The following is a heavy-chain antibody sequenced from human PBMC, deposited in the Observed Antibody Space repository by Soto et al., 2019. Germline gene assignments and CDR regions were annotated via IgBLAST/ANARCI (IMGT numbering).Heavy chain of an antibody. V-gene: IGHV4-31*03. Sequence: QVQLQESGPGLVKPSQTLSLTCTVSGGSISSGGYYWSWIRQHPGKGLEWIGYIYYSGSTYYNPSLKSRVTISVDTSKTQFSLKLSSVTAADTAVYYCARGNRGRHSFDYWGQGTLVTVSS. CDR1: GGSISSGGYY. D-gene: IGHD5-12*01. J-gene: IGHJ4*02. CDR3: ARGNRGRHSFDY. CDR2: IYYSGST.